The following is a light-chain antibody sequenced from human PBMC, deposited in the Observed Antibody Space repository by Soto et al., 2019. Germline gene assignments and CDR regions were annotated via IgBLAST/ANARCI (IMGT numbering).Light chain of an antibody. CDR1: QSVSSY. V-gene: IGKV3-15*01. J-gene: IGKJ5*01. Sequence: EIVLTQSPATLSLSPGERATLSCRASQSVSSYLAWYQQKPGQAPRLLIYGASTRATGIPARFSGSGSGTEFTLTISSLQSEDFAVYYCQQYNNWPPVTFGQGTRLEI. CDR2: GAS. CDR3: QQYNNWPPVT.